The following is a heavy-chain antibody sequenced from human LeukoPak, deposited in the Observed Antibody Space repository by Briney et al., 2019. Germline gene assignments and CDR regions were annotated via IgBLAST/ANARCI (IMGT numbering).Heavy chain of an antibody. Sequence: PGGSLRLSCAASGFTFSSYGMHWVRQAPGKGLEWVAVISYDGSNKYYADSVKGRFTISRDNSKNTLYLQMNSLRAEDTAVYYCAKVSIAAAGNYFDYWGQGTLVTVSS. CDR3: AKVSIAAAGNYFDY. V-gene: IGHV3-30*18. D-gene: IGHD6-13*01. CDR1: GFTFSSYG. CDR2: ISYDGSNK. J-gene: IGHJ4*02.